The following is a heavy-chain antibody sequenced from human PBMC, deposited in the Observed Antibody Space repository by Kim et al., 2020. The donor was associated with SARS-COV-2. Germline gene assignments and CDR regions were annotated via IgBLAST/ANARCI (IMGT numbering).Heavy chain of an antibody. V-gene: IGHV3-15*01. Sequence: GGSLRLSCAASGFTFSNAWMSWVRQAPGKGLEWVGRIKSKTDGGTTDYAAPVKGRFTISRDDSKNTLYLQMNSLKTEDTAVYYCTTYAFSQLGRRFDPWGQGTLVTVSS. D-gene: IGHD3-16*01. J-gene: IGHJ5*02. CDR2: IKSKTDGGTT. CDR1: GFTFSNAW. CDR3: TTYAFSQLGRRFDP.